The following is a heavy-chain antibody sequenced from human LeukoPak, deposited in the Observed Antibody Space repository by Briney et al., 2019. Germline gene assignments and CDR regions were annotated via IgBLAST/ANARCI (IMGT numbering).Heavy chain of an antibody. CDR1: GFIFNSYG. V-gene: IGHV3-30*02. Sequence: GGSLRLSCAASGFIFNSYGMHWVRQAPGKGLEWVAFIRYDGSNKYYTDSVKGRFTISRDNSKNTLYLQMNSLRVEDTAVYYCAGINDYGDPTGAFDIWGQGTMVTVSS. CDR2: IRYDGSNK. D-gene: IGHD4-17*01. J-gene: IGHJ3*02. CDR3: AGINDYGDPTGAFDI.